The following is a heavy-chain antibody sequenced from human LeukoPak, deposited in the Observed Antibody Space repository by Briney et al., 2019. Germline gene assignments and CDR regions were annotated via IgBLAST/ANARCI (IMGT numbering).Heavy chain of an antibody. CDR1: GFTFSSYD. CDR3: ARDLYYDSSDYYYVGCFGS. D-gene: IGHD3-22*01. V-gene: IGHV3-48*03. CDR2: ISSSGITI. J-gene: IGHJ4*02. Sequence: TGGSLRLSCAASGFTFSSYDMNWVRQAPGKGLEWVSYISSSGITIFYADSVKGRFTISRDNAKNSLFLQMNSLRAEDTAVYYCARDLYYDSSDYYYVGCFGSWGQGTLVTVSS.